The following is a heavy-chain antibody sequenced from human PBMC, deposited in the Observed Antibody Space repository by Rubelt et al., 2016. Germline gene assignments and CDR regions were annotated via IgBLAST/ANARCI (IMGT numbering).Heavy chain of an antibody. CDR3: ARAYSSNWRPLGYYYYYMDV. J-gene: IGHJ6*03. Sequence: GRSLRLSCAASGFTFDDYAMHWVRQAPGKGLEWVSGISWNSGSIGYAASVKGRFTISRDNAKNSRYLQMNSLRAEDTAVFYCARAYSSNWRPLGYYYYYMDVWGKGTTVTVSS. D-gene: IGHD6-13*01. CDR1: GFTFDDYA. CDR2: ISWNSGSI. V-gene: IGHV3-9*01.